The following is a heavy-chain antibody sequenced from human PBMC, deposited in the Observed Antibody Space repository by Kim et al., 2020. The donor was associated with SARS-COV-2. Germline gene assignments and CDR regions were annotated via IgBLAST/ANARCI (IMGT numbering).Heavy chain of an antibody. CDR3: AAQAYCGGDCSDYYYGMDV. V-gene: IGHV1-58*01. CDR2: IVVGSGNT. D-gene: IGHD2-21*02. Sequence: SVKVSCKASGFTFTSSAVQWVRQARGQHLEWIGWIVVGSGNTNYAQKFQERVTITRDMSTSTAYMELSSLRSEDTAVYYCAAQAYCGGDCSDYYYGMDVWGQGTTVTVSS. J-gene: IGHJ6*02. CDR1: GFTFTSSA.